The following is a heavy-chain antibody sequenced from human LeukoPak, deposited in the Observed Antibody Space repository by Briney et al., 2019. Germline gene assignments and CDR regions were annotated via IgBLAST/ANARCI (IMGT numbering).Heavy chain of an antibody. CDR1: GFTVSINH. CDR2: VYTAGST. Sequence: GGSLRLSCAASGFTVSINHMTWVGQALGRGLAWVSVVYTAGSTYYADSVKGRFTISRDNSKNTVYLQMNSLRVGDTAVYYCARGYSSNWNYFDYWGQGILVTVSS. V-gene: IGHV3-53*01. J-gene: IGHJ4*02. CDR3: ARGYSSNWNYFDY. D-gene: IGHD6-13*01.